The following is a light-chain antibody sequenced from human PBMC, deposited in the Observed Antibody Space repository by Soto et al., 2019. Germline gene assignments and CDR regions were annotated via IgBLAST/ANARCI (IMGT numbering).Light chain of an antibody. J-gene: IGLJ2*01. CDR2: DVI. V-gene: IGLV2-8*01. Sequence: QSALTQPPSASGSPGQSVTISCTGTSSDVGGYNSVSWYQRHPGQAPKLMIYDVIKRPSGVPDRFSGSKSGNPASLTVYGRQADDDADYYCSSYAGRNNFVIFGGGTQLTVL. CDR1: SSDVGGYNS. CDR3: SSYAGRNNFVI.